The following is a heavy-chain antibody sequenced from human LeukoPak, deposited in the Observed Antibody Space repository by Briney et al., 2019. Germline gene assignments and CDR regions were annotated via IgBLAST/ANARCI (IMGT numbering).Heavy chain of an antibody. CDR2: IKSKTDGGTT. V-gene: IGHV3-15*01. CDR3: TTVGTYSGYDIDY. CDR1: GFTFSNAW. Sequence: SGGSLRLSCAASGFTFSNAWMSWVRQAPGKGLEWVGRIKSKTDGGTTDYAAPVKGRFTISRDDSKNTLYLQMNSLKTEDTAVYYCTTVGTYSGYDIDYWGQGTLVTVSS. J-gene: IGHJ4*02. D-gene: IGHD5-12*01.